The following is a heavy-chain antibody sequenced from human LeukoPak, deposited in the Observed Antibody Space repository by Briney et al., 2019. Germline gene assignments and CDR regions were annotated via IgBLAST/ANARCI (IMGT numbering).Heavy chain of an antibody. Sequence: SQTLSLTCTVSGGSISTYYWTWIRQPPGKGLEWIGYIYYGGSTNYNPSLKSRVTISADTSKNHFSLKVSAVTAADTAVYYCARDPGYYDTSGYPAYFDYWGQGTLVTVSS. D-gene: IGHD3-22*01. CDR1: GGSISTYY. CDR3: ARDPGYYDTSGYPAYFDY. V-gene: IGHV4-59*12. CDR2: IYYGGST. J-gene: IGHJ4*02.